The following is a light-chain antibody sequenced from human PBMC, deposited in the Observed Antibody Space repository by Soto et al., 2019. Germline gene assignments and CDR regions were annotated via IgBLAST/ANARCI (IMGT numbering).Light chain of an antibody. CDR3: QQYGSSLWT. CDR2: AAS. J-gene: IGKJ1*01. V-gene: IGKV3-20*01. Sequence: DMVLTQSPGTRSWSRGETARPSCMASQSVSSNYLAWYQQKPGQAPRLLIYAASSRATGIPDRFSGSGSGTDFTLSISRVEPEDFAVYYCQQYGSSLWTFGQGTKVDIK. CDR1: QSVSSNY.